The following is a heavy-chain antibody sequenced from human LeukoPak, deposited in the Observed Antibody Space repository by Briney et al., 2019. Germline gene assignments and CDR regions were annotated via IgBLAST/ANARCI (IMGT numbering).Heavy chain of an antibody. CDR3: ARSPYYYDSSGYSLLALFDY. CDR1: GGSISSYY. V-gene: IGHV4-59*01. CDR2: IYYSGST. Sequence: SETLFLTCTVSGGSISSYYWSWIRQPPGKGLEWIGYIYYSGSTNYNPSLKSRVTISVDTSKNQFSLKLSSVTAADTAVYYCARSPYYYDSSGYSLLALFDYWGQGTLVTVSS. J-gene: IGHJ4*02. D-gene: IGHD3-22*01.